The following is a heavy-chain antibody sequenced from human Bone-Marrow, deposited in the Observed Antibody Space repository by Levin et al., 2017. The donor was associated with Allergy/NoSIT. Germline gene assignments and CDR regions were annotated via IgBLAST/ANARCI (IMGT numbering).Heavy chain of an antibody. J-gene: IGHJ3*02. CDR3: AKALAGDSPSLVLRYFDWLLRAAGAFDI. D-gene: IGHD3-9*01. Sequence: GGSLRLSCAASGFTFSSYAMSWVRQAPGKGLEWVSAISGSGGSTYYADSVKGRFTISRDNSKNTLYLQMNSLRAEDTAVYYCAKALAGDSPSLVLRYFDWLLRAAGAFDIWGQGTMVTVSS. CDR1: GFTFSSYA. V-gene: IGHV3-23*01. CDR2: ISGSGGST.